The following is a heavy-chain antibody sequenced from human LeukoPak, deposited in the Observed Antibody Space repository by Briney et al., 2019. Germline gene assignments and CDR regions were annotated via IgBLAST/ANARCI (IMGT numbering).Heavy chain of an antibody. V-gene: IGHV4-34*01. Sequence: SETLSLTCAVYGGSFSGCYWSWIRQPPGKGLEWIGEINHSGSTNYNPSLKSRVTISVDTSKNQFSLKLSSVTAADTAVYYCARGWELLTFDYWGQGTLVTVSS. D-gene: IGHD1-26*01. CDR3: ARGWELLTFDY. J-gene: IGHJ4*02. CDR1: GGSFSGCY. CDR2: INHSGST.